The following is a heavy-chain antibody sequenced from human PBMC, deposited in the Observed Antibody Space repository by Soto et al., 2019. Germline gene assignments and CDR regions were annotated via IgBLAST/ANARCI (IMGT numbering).Heavy chain of an antibody. D-gene: IGHD5-12*01. J-gene: IGHJ6*03. Sequence: EVQLLESGGGLVQPGGSLRLSCAASGFTFSSYAMSWVRQAPGKGLEWVSAISGSGGSTYYADSVKGRFTISRDNSQNTLYLQMNSLRAEDTAVYYCAKDGVKDIVATSTYYSYDYMAVWCKGTTVTVSS. CDR1: GFTFSSYA. CDR3: AKDGVKDIVATSTYYSYDYMAV. V-gene: IGHV3-23*01. CDR2: ISGSGGST.